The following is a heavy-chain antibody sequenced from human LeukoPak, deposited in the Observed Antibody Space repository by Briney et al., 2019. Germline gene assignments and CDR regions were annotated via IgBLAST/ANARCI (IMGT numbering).Heavy chain of an antibody. Sequence: GGSLRLSCAASGFTFSSYTMNWVRQAPGKGLEWLSSISSSSAYIFYADSVKGRFTISRDKAKNSLYLQMNSLRAEDTAVYYCARAVLIGYYYSGMDVWGQGNTVTVSS. CDR1: GFTFSSYT. CDR2: ISSSSAYI. CDR3: ARAVLIGYYYSGMDV. D-gene: IGHD3-10*01. J-gene: IGHJ6*02. V-gene: IGHV3-21*01.